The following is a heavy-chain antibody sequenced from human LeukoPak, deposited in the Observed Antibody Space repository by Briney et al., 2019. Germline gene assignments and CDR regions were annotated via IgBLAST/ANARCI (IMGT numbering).Heavy chain of an antibody. J-gene: IGHJ4*02. V-gene: IGHV5-51*01. CDR1: GYSFSNHW. Sequence: GESLKISCKGSGYSFSNHWIGWGRQMPGKGLEWMGIIYPGDSDTRYSPSFQGQVTISADKSISAAYLQWSSLKASDTAMYYCARRPSGDSAFYFDYWGQGTLVTVSS. D-gene: IGHD2-21*02. CDR3: ARRPSGDSAFYFDY. CDR2: IYPGDSDT.